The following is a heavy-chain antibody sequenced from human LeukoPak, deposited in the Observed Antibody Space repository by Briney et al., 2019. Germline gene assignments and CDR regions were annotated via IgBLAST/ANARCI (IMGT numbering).Heavy chain of an antibody. CDR2: INHSGGT. D-gene: IGHD5-18*01. CDR3: ARILRGYSYNLAGYYYYYMDV. Sequence: KPSETLSLTCTVSGGSISSSSYYWSWIRQPPGKGLEWIGEINHSGGTNYNPSLKSRVTISVDTSKNQFSLKLSSVTAADTAVYYCARILRGYSYNLAGYYYYYMDVWGKGTTVTVSS. CDR1: GGSISSSSYY. J-gene: IGHJ6*03. V-gene: IGHV4-39*07.